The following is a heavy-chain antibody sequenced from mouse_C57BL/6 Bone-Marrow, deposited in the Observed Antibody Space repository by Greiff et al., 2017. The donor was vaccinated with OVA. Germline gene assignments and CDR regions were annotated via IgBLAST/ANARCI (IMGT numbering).Heavy chain of an antibody. V-gene: IGHV1-39*01. Sequence: VHVKQSGPELVKPGASVKISCKASGYSFTDYNMNWVKQSNGKSLEWIGVINPNYGTTSYNQKFKGKATLTVDQSSSTAYMQLNSLTSEDSAVYYCEGSSWYFDVWGTGTTVTVSS. CDR1: GYSFTDYN. CDR2: INPNYGTT. D-gene: IGHD1-3*01. J-gene: IGHJ1*03. CDR3: EGSSWYFDV.